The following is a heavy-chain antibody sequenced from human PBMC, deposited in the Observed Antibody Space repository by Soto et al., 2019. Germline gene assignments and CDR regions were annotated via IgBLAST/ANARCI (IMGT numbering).Heavy chain of an antibody. CDR3: ARSYCTNGVCYRPLDY. V-gene: IGHV4-4*02. CDR2: IYHSGST. D-gene: IGHD2-8*01. J-gene: IGHJ4*02. Sequence: SETLSLTCAVSCGSISSSNWWSWVRQPPGKGLEWIGEIYHSGSTNYNPSLKSRVTISVDKSKNQFSLKLSSVTATDTAVYYCARSYCTNGVCYRPLDYWGQGTLVTVSS. CDR1: CGSISSSNW.